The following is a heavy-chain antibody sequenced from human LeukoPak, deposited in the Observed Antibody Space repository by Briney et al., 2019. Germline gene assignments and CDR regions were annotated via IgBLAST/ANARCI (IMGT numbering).Heavy chain of an antibody. J-gene: IGHJ6*02. CDR3: ARDRRFWSGYLGYYYDMDV. D-gene: IGHD3-3*01. CDR1: GYTFTSYG. CDR2: ISAYNGNT. V-gene: IGHV1-18*01. Sequence: ASVKVSCKASGYTFTSYGISWVRQAPGQGLEWMGWISAYNGNTNYAQKLQGRVTMTTDTSTSTAYMELRSLRSDDTAVYYCARDRRFWSGYLGYYYDMDVWGQGTTVTVSS.